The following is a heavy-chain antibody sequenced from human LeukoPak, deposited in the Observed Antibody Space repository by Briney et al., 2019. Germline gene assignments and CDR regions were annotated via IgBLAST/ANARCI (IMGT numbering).Heavy chain of an antibody. D-gene: IGHD6-13*01. CDR3: ARGSGYSSSYGY. CDR2: IYYSGST. J-gene: IGHJ4*02. CDR1: GGSISSYY. Sequence: PSETLSLTCTVSGGSISSYYWSWIRQPPGKGLEWIGYIYYSGSTNYNPSLKSRVTISVDTSKNQFSLKLSSVTAADTAVYYCARGSGYSSSYGYWGQGTLVTVSS. V-gene: IGHV4-59*01.